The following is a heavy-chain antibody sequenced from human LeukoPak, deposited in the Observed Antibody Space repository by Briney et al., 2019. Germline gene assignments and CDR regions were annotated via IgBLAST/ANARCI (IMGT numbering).Heavy chain of an antibody. Sequence: PSETLSLTCTVSGGSISSYYWSWIRQPPGKGLEWIGYIYYSGSTNYNPSLKSRVTISVDTSKNQFSLKLSSVTAADTAVYYCARGRDYYDSSGYPSNWFDPWGQGTLVTVSS. J-gene: IGHJ5*02. V-gene: IGHV4-59*01. CDR1: GGSISSYY. CDR3: ARGRDYYDSSGYPSNWFDP. D-gene: IGHD3-22*01. CDR2: IYYSGST.